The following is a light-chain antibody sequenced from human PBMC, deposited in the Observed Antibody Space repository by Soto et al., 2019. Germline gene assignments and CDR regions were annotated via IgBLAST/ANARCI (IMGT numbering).Light chain of an antibody. V-gene: IGLV1-40*01. CDR3: QSYDTGLSVYV. Sequence: QCVLPQPPSVSGAPGQRVTISCTGASSNVGPGDAVHWYQHRPGTAPKLLIHEDNTRPSGVPDRFSASKSGTSASLAITGLQAEDEADYYCQSYDTGLSVYVFGTGTKV. J-gene: IGLJ1*01. CDR2: EDN. CDR1: SSNVGPGDA.